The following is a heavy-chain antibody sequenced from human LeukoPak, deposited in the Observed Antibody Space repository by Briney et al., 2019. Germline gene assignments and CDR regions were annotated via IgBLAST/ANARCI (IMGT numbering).Heavy chain of an antibody. Sequence: GGSLRLSCAASGFTFNSYEMNWVRQAPGKGLEYVSAISSNGGSTYYANSVKGRFTISRDNSKNTLYLQMGSLRAEDMAVYYCARDGPYYYDSSGYYAFDIWGQGTMVTVSS. V-gene: IGHV3-64*01. CDR3: ARDGPYYYDSSGYYAFDI. CDR1: GFTFNSYE. CDR2: ISSNGGST. J-gene: IGHJ3*02. D-gene: IGHD3-22*01.